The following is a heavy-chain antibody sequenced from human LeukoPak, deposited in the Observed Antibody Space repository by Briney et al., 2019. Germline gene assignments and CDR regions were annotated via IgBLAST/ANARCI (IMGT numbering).Heavy chain of an antibody. CDR3: ARVVPLGAFDI. CDR2: IYTSGST. J-gene: IGHJ3*02. Sequence: PSETLSLTCTVSGGSISSGSYYWSWIRQPAGKGPEWIGRIYTSGSTNYNPSLKSRVTISVDTSKNQFSLKLSSVTAADTAVYYCARVVPLGAFDIWGQGTMVTVSS. V-gene: IGHV4-61*02. CDR1: GGSISSGSYY.